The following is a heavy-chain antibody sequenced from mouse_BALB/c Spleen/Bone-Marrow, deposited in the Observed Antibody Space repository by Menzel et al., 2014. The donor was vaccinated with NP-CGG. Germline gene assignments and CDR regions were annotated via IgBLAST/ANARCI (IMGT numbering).Heavy chain of an antibody. CDR3: ARDDYAY. J-gene: IGHJ3*01. V-gene: IGHV1S56*01. D-gene: IGHD2-4*01. Sequence: VQLQQSGPELVKPGASVRISCKASGYTFTSYYIHWVKQRPGQGLEWIGWIYPGNVNTKYNEKFKGKATLTADKSSSTANMQLSSLTSEDSAVYFCARDDYAYWGQGTLVTVSA. CDR2: IYPGNVNT. CDR1: GYTFTSYY.